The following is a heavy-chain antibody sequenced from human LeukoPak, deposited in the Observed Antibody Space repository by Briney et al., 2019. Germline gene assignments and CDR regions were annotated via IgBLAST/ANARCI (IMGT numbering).Heavy chain of an antibody. D-gene: IGHD3-3*01. CDR2: INSDGSSI. J-gene: IGHJ4*02. CDR3: ARDRAWNYFDY. Sequence: GGSLRLSCAASGFTFSSHWMHWVRQAPGKGLVWVSRINSDGSSISYADSVKGRFTISRDNAKNTLYLQMDSLRAEDTAVYYCARDRAWNYFDYWGQGTLVTVSS. V-gene: IGHV3-74*01. CDR1: GFTFSSHW.